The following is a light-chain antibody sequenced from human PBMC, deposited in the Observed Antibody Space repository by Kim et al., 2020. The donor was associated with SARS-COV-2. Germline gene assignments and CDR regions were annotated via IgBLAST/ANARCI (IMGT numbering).Light chain of an antibody. Sequence: QSALTQPRSVSGSPGQSVTISCTGTSSDVGGYDYVSWYQQHPGKALKLMIYNVSKRPSGVPDRFSGSKSGNTASLTISGLQAEDEADYYCCSYVGIFSEVFGGGTQLTVL. CDR2: NVS. J-gene: IGLJ2*01. CDR1: SSDVGGYDY. V-gene: IGLV2-11*01. CDR3: CSYVGIFSEV.